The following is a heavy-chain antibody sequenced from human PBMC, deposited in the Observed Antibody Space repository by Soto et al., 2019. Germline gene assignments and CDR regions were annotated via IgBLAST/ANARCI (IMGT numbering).Heavy chain of an antibody. D-gene: IGHD3-22*01. CDR2: IYYSGTT. V-gene: IGHV4-31*03. Sequence: QVQLQESGPGLVKPSQTLSLTCTVSSASISDGGYYWSWVHQRPGKGLEWIGYIYYSGTTFYNPSLKSRVTMSVDTSKNQFSLRLSSVTAADTAVYYCARSVIYYGSSGYYDVGAFDIWGQGTTVTVSS. CDR1: SASISDGGYY. CDR3: ARSVIYYGSSGYYDVGAFDI. J-gene: IGHJ3*02.